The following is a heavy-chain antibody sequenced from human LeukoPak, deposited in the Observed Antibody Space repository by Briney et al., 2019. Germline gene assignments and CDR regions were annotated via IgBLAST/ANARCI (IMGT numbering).Heavy chain of an antibody. Sequence: GGSLRLSCVASGFTFNSYYMQWVRQDPRKGLVWVSRISGDGTNIDYADSVRGRFTISRDNAKNTAYLRMNTLRVEDTAVYYCTRDLLDYDVSTGLHHYYMDVWGQGTTVTVSS. J-gene: IGHJ6*02. V-gene: IGHV3-74*01. D-gene: IGHD3-9*01. CDR2: ISGDGTNI. CDR3: TRDLLDYDVSTGLHHYYMDV. CDR1: GFTFNSYY.